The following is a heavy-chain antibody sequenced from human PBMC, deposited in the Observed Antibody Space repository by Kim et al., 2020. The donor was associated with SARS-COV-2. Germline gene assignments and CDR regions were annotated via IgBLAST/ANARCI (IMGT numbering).Heavy chain of an antibody. J-gene: IGHJ4*02. CDR1: GFTFSSYG. CDR2: ISYDGSNK. CDR3: AKERQLVLDY. V-gene: IGHV3-30*18. Sequence: GGSLRLSCAASGFTFSSYGMHWVRQAPGKGLEWVAVISYDGSNKYYADSVKGRFTISRDNSKNTLYLQMNSLRAEDTAVYYCAKERQLVLDYWGQGTLVTVSS. D-gene: IGHD6-13*01.